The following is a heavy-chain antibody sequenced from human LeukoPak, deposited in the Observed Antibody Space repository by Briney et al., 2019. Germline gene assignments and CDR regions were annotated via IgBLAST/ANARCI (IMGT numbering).Heavy chain of an antibody. CDR1: GYTFTGYY. Sequence: ASVKVSCKASGYTFTGYYLHWVRQAPGQGFEWVGWISPDSGGAKYTQKFQGRVTMTRDTSISTAYMELSRLRSDDTAVYYCARLYSSGWEWFDPWGQGTLVTVSS. D-gene: IGHD6-19*01. J-gene: IGHJ5*02. V-gene: IGHV1-2*02. CDR2: ISPDSGGA. CDR3: ARLYSSGWEWFDP.